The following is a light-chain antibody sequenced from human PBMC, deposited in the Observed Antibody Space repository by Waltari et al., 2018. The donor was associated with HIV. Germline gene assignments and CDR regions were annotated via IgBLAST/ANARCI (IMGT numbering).Light chain of an antibody. CDR1: QSISNW. CDR3: QQYDSYSWT. CDR2: RAS. J-gene: IGKJ1*01. Sequence: DIQMTQSSPTLSASVGDRVTITCRASQSISNWLAWYQQKPGKAPKLLIYRASTLESGVPSRFSGSGSGTEFTLTISRLQPDDFATYYCQQYDSYSWTFGQGTKVEI. V-gene: IGKV1-5*03.